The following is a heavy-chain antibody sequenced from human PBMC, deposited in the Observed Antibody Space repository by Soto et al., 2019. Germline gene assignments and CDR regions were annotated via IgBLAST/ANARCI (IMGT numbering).Heavy chain of an antibody. CDR2: ISSSSSTI. CDR1: GFTFSTYS. Sequence: GGSLRLSCAASGFTFSTYSMNWVRQAPGKGLEWVSYISSSSSTIFYTDSVKGRFTVSRDNAKNSLYLQMNSLRAEDTAVYYCARDPPWIQLWSDAFDIWGKGTMVTVSS. D-gene: IGHD5-18*01. J-gene: IGHJ3*02. V-gene: IGHV3-48*01. CDR3: ARDPPWIQLWSDAFDI.